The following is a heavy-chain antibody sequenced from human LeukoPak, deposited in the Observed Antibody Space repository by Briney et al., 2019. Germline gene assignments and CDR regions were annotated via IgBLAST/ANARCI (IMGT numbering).Heavy chain of an antibody. D-gene: IGHD6-13*01. CDR2: IYDSGTT. Sequence: SETLSLTCAVSGVTFSSYYWSWIRQPPGKGLEWIGDIYDSGTTNYNPSLKSRVTMSLDTSKNQFSLKLSSVTAADTALYYCAPRPGCSTWLVVVGFWSRETRVTLS. V-gene: IGHV4-59*03. CDR1: GVTFSSYY. CDR3: APRPGCSTWLVVVGF. J-gene: IGHJ4*02.